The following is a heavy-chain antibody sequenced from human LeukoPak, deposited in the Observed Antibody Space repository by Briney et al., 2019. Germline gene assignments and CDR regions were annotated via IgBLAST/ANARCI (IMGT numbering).Heavy chain of an antibody. CDR1: GFTFSTYP. D-gene: IGHD1-26*01. CDR2: INNNGDRT. Sequence: GGSLRLSCAASGFTFSTYPMYWVRQAPGRGPEYVSGINNNGDRTYYAKSVKGRFSISRDNSKNTLYLQVGSLRAEDMAVYYCARGGLVGPTPYLDSWGQGTLVTVSS. V-gene: IGHV3-64*01. J-gene: IGHJ4*02. CDR3: ARGGLVGPTPYLDS.